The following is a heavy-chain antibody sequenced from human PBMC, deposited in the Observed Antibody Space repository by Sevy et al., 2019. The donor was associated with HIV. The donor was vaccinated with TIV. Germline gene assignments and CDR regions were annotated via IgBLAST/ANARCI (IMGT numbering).Heavy chain of an antibody. Sequence: SETLSLTCTVSGGSISVYYWSWIRQPPGKALEYIGDIYYTGSTNYNPSLKSRVTISVDTSKNQLSLKLSSVTAADTAGYYWARAPPVRSGDDSLNWFDPWGQGTLVTVSS. D-gene: IGHD5-12*01. CDR1: GGSISVYY. CDR3: ARAPPVRSGDDSLNWFDP. J-gene: IGHJ5*02. V-gene: IGHV4-59*13. CDR2: IYYTGST.